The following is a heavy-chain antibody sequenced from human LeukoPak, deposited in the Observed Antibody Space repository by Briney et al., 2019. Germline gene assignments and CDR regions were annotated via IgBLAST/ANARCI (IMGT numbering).Heavy chain of an antibody. Sequence: PGGSLRLSCAASGFTFSSYWMSWVRQAPGKGLEWVANIKQDGSEKYYVDSVKGRFTISRDNAKNSLYLQMNSLRAEDTAVYYCARMGAIAGASANPDYWGQGTLVTVSS. D-gene: IGHD4/OR15-4a*01. CDR3: ARMGAIAGASANPDY. V-gene: IGHV3-7*03. CDR1: GFTFSSYW. J-gene: IGHJ4*02. CDR2: IKQDGSEK.